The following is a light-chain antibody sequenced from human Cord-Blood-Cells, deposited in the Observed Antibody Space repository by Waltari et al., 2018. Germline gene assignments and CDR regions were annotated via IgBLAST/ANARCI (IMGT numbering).Light chain of an antibody. CDR3: CSYAGSSTFV. V-gene: IGLV2-23*02. Sequence: QSALTQPASVSGSPGQSITISCPGTSSDVGSYNLASWYQQHPGKAPKLMIYEVSKRPSGVSNRFSGSKSGNTASLTISGLQAEDEADYYCCSYAGSSTFVFGTGTKVTVL. CDR1: SSDVGSYNL. CDR2: EVS. J-gene: IGLJ1*01.